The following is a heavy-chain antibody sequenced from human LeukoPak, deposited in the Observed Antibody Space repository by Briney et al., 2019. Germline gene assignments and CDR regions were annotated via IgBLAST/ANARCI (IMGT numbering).Heavy chain of an antibody. D-gene: IGHD4-17*01. CDR3: ARVHYGDYFNWFDP. J-gene: IGHJ5*02. Sequence: PSETLSLTCTVSGGSISSYYWSWIRQPPGKGLEWIGYIYYSGSTNYNPSLKSRDTISVDTSKNQFSLKLSSVTAADTAVYYCARVHYGDYFNWFDPWGQGTLVTVSS. CDR1: GGSISSYY. V-gene: IGHV4-59*01. CDR2: IYYSGST.